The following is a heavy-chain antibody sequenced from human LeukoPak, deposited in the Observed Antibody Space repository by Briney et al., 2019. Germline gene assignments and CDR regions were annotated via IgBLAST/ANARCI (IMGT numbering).Heavy chain of an antibody. Sequence: RGASVKLSCKASGGTFSSYAISWVRQAPGQGLEWMGVIIPIFGTANYAQKFQGRVTITADESTSTAYMELSSLRSEDTAVYYCARGETPYGDYTDTYYFDYGGQGTLVTVSS. CDR3: ARGETPYGDYTDTYYFDY. V-gene: IGHV1-69*13. CDR2: IIPIFGTA. CDR1: GGTFSSYA. J-gene: IGHJ4*02. D-gene: IGHD4-17*01.